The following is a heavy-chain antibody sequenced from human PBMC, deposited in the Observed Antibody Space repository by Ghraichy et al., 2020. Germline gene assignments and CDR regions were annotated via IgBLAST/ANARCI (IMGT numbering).Heavy chain of an antibody. V-gene: IGHV4-39*01. CDR1: GGSISSSNYY. Sequence: SQTLSLTCTVSGGSISSSNYYWAWIRQPPGKGLEWIGSIYYSGSTYYNPSLKSRVTISVDTSKNQFSLKLSSVTAADTAVYYCAPMRGGTSYVGYWGQGTLVTVSS. D-gene: IGHD1-7*01. CDR3: APMRGGTSYVGY. J-gene: IGHJ4*02. CDR2: IYYSGST.